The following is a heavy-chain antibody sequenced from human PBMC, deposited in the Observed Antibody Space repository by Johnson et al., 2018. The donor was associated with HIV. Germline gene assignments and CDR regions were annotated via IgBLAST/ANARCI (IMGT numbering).Heavy chain of an antibody. J-gene: IGHJ3*02. CDR2: FSYDGSNT. V-gene: IGHV3-30*04. CDR3: ARAHDAFDI. Sequence: QVQLVESGGGVVQPGRSLRLSCAASGFTFSSYAMHWVRQAPGKGLEWVAVFSYDGSNTYYAASVKDRFTISRDNSKNTLYLQMNSLRAEDTAVYYCARAHDAFDIWGQGTMVTVSS. CDR1: GFTFSSYA.